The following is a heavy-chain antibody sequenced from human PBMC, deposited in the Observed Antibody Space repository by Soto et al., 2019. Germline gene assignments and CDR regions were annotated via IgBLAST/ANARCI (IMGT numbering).Heavy chain of an antibody. Sequence: SETLSLTCTVSGGSMSYYWSWIRQPPGRGLEWIGFIYYAGSTKYNPSLNSRVTISVDTSKNQFSLTVTSVTAADTAVYYCARGMTTVTTFDYWGQGTLVTVSS. V-gene: IGHV4-59*08. CDR1: GGSMSYY. CDR2: IYYAGST. CDR3: ARGMTTVTTFDY. J-gene: IGHJ4*02. D-gene: IGHD4-17*01.